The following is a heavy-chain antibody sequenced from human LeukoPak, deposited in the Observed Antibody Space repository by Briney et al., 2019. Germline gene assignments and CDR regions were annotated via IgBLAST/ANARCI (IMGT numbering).Heavy chain of an antibody. J-gene: IGHJ6*02. V-gene: IGHV3-23*01. CDR2: ISGSGGNT. Sequence: GGSLRLSCAASGFTFSSYAMSWVRQAPGKGLEWVSAISGSGGNTYYADSVKGRFTISRDNSKKTLYLQMNSLRAEDTAVYYCAKTHLVRYYYYYGMDVWGQGTTVTVSS. D-gene: IGHD6-6*01. CDR3: AKTHLVRYYYYYGMDV. CDR1: GFTFSSYA.